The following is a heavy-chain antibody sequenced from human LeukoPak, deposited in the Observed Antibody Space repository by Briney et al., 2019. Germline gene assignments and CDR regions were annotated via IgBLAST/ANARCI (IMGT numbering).Heavy chain of an antibody. CDR1: GFTFSDYY. D-gene: IGHD3-22*01. J-gene: IGHJ4*02. V-gene: IGHV3-11*01. CDR2: ISSSGSTL. Sequence: PGGSLRLSCAASGFTFSDYYMSWIRQAPGKGLEWVSYISSSGSTLYYADSVKGRFTISRDNSRNTLYLQMNSLRAEDTAVYYCAKAGYYYDSSGYFHWGQGTLVTVSS. CDR3: AKAGYYYDSSGYFH.